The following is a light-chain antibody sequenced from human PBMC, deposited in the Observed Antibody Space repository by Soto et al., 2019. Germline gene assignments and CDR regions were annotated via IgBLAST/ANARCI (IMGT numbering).Light chain of an antibody. CDR1: NIGSKR. Sequence: SYELTQPPSVSVAPEKTARLTCGGDNIGSKRVHWYRQKPGQAPVLVIYYDSDRPSGIPERFPGSNSGNTATLTINRVEAGDEADYYCQVWDITTDHYVFGTGTKVTVL. CDR3: QVWDITTDHYV. CDR2: YDS. V-gene: IGLV3-21*04. J-gene: IGLJ1*01.